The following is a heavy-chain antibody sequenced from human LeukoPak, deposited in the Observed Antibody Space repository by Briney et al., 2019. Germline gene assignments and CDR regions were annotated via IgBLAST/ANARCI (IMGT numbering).Heavy chain of an antibody. Sequence: PSETLFLTCTVSGGSISSYYWSWIRQPPGKGLEWIGYIYYSGSTNYNPSLKSRVTISVDTSKNQFSLKLSSVTAADTAVYYCARGRGDHWGQGTLVTVSS. D-gene: IGHD3-10*01. CDR2: IYYSGST. CDR1: GGSISSYY. J-gene: IGHJ4*02. CDR3: ARGRGDH. V-gene: IGHV4-59*01.